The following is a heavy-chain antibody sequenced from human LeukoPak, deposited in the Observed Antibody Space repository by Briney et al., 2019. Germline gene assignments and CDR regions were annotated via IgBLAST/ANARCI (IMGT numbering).Heavy chain of an antibody. D-gene: IGHD3-22*01. CDR2: LNPSGGST. CDR3: ARGLTYYYDSSGYLGLDY. CDR1: GYTFTSYY. V-gene: IGHV1-46*01. J-gene: IGHJ4*02. Sequence: ASVKVSCKVSGYTFTSYYMHWVRQAPGQGLEWMGILNPSGGSTSYAQKFQGRVTMTRDMSTSTVYMELSSLRSEDTAVYYCARGLTYYYDSSGYLGLDYWGQGTLVTVSS.